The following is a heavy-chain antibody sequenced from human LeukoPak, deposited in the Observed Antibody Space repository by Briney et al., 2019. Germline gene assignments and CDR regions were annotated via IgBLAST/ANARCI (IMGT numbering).Heavy chain of an antibody. J-gene: IGHJ5*02. V-gene: IGHV1-18*01. CDR2: ISAYNGNT. Sequence: ASVKVSCKASGYTFTSNGISWVRQAPGQGLEWMGWISAYNGNTNYAQKLQGRVTMTTDTSTSRAYMELRSLRSDDTAVYYCARVVGGSYFNWFDPWGQGTLVTVSS. D-gene: IGHD1-26*01. CDR3: ARVVGGSYFNWFDP. CDR1: GYTFTSNG.